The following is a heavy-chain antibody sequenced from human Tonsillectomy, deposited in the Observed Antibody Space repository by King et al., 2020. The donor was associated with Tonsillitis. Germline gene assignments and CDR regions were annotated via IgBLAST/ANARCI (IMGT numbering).Heavy chain of an antibody. D-gene: IGHD2-2*02. J-gene: IGHJ4*02. CDR2: VGSDGSSS. V-gene: IGHV3-33*08. CDR1: GLTLSTYG. Sequence: VQLVESGGGVVQPGRSLSLSCAASGLTLSTYGVHWVRQAAGKGLEWVAVVGSDGSSSYYADSVKGRFTISRDNSKNTVFLQMNSLRAEDTALYYCARDSCSRTSCYIDYWGQGTLVTVSS. CDR3: ARDSCSRTSCYIDY.